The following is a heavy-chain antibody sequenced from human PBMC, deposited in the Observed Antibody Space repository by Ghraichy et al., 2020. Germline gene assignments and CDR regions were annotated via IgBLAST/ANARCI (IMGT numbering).Heavy chain of an antibody. CDR3: ARSGRDDYGDLHPYYYYGLVV. CDR2: TYLGGRT. J-gene: IGHJ6*02. V-gene: IGHV4-61*02. D-gene: IGHD4-17*01. CDR1: GDSINSGSYY. Sequence: SETLSLTCTVSGDSINSGSYYWTWIRQPAGKGLEWIGRTYLGGRTDNNPSLKSRVTISVDTPKNQLSLKLSSVTAADTAVYYCARSGRDDYGDLHPYYYYGLVVWGHGTTVTVSS.